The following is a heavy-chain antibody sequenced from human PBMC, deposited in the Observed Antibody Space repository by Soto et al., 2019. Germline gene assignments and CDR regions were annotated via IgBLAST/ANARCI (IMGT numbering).Heavy chain of an antibody. D-gene: IGHD5-12*01. CDR3: VHDGKLGYTGYDRFDY. Sequence: SGPPLVNPTQTLTLTFSFSGFSRSTHEVGVVWIRHPPGKALEWLALIYWNDDARYSPSLKNRLTITKDTSKNQVVLTMTNMDPVDTATYYCVHDGKLGYTGYDRFDYWGQGILVTVSS. CDR1: GFSRSTHEVG. V-gene: IGHV2-5*01. CDR2: IYWNDDA. J-gene: IGHJ4*02.